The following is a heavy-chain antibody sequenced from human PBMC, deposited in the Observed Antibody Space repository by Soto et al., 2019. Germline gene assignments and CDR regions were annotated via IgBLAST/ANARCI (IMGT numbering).Heavy chain of an antibody. CDR1: GGSFSGYY. V-gene: IGHV4-34*01. Sequence: QVQLQQWGAGLLKPSETLSLTCAVYGGSFSGYYWSWIRQPPGKGLEWIGEINHSGSTNYNPSLKMRVTISVDTSKNQFSLKLSSVTAADTAVYYCARLPNYDFWSCYYIPGPDYWGQGTLVTVSS. CDR3: ARLPNYDFWSCYYIPGPDY. J-gene: IGHJ4*02. D-gene: IGHD3-3*01. CDR2: INHSGST.